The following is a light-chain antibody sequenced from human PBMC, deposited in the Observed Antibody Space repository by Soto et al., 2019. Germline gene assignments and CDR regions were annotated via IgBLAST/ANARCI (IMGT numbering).Light chain of an antibody. Sequence: ENVLTQSPGTLSLSPGERATLSCRASHSVSSNYVAWYQQKPGQAPRLLVYGASSRATGIPDRFSGSGSGTDFTLTISRLEPEDFAVYYCQQYGSSRWTFGQGTKVDIK. J-gene: IGKJ1*01. CDR2: GAS. CDR1: HSVSSNY. CDR3: QQYGSSRWT. V-gene: IGKV3-20*01.